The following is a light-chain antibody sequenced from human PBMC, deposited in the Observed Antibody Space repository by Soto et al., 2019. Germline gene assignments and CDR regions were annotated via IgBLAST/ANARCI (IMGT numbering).Light chain of an antibody. CDR2: DAS. V-gene: IGKV1-33*01. CDR1: QDISNY. CDR3: QQYDNLPLT. Sequence: DIQMTQSPSSLSASVGDRVTITCQASQDISNYLNWYQQKPGNAPKLLIYDASNLEKGVPSRFSGGGSDTYFTFTISSLQPEDIETYYCQQYDNLPLTLGGGTKVDIK. J-gene: IGKJ4*01.